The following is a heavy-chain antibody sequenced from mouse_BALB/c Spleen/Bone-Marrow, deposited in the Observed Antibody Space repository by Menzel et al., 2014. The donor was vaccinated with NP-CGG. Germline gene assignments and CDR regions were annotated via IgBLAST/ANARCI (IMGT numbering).Heavy chain of an antibody. D-gene: IGHD1-1*01. CDR2: IYYSGTI. CDR3: ARYLGAYFDY. CDR1: GISITTGNYR. V-gene: IGHV3-5*02. J-gene: IGHJ2*01. Sequence: VQLQQSGPGLVKPSQTVSLTCTVTGISITTGNYRWSWIRQFPGNKLEWTGYIYYSGTITYNPSLTSRTTITRDTSKNQFFLEMNSLTAEDTATYYCARYLGAYFDYWGQGTTLTVSS.